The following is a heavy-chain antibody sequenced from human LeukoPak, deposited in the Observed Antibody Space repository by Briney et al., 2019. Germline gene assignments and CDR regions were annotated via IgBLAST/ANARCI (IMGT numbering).Heavy chain of an antibody. CDR3: ARRSLSSTALDY. J-gene: IGHJ4*02. Sequence: GGSLRLSCAASGFTFSSYAMSWVRQAPGKGLEWVSAISGSGGSTYYADSVKGRFTISRDNSKNTLYLQMNSLGAEDTAVYFCARRSLSSTALDYWGQGTLVTVSS. CDR2: ISGSGGST. CDR1: GFTFSSYA. D-gene: IGHD2-21*02. V-gene: IGHV3-23*01.